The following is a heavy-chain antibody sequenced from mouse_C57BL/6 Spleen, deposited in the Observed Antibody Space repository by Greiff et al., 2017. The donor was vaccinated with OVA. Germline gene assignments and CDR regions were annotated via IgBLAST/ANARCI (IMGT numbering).Heavy chain of an antibody. D-gene: IGHD3-2*02. Sequence: QVQLQQSGPELVKPGASVKISCKASGYAFSSSWMNWVKQRPGKGLEWIGRIYPGDGDTNYNGKFKGKATLTADKSSSTAYMQHSSLTSEDSAVYFCAKTAQDSWFAYWGQGTLVTVSA. CDR1: GYAFSSSW. V-gene: IGHV1-82*01. CDR3: AKTAQDSWFAY. J-gene: IGHJ3*01. CDR2: IYPGDGDT.